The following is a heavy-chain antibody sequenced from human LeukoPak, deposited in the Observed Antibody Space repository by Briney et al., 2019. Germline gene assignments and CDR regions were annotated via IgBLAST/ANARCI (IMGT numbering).Heavy chain of an antibody. CDR2: MNPNSGNT. V-gene: IGHV1-8*01. J-gene: IGHJ4*02. CDR1: GYTFTSYD. Sequence: ASVKVSCKASGYTFTSYDINWVRQATGQGLEWMGYMNPNSGNTGYAQKFQGRVTMTRDTSISTAYMELSSLRFDDSAIYYCARVPRESNSHWGQGTLVTVPS. CDR3: ARVPRESNSH. D-gene: IGHD1-1*01.